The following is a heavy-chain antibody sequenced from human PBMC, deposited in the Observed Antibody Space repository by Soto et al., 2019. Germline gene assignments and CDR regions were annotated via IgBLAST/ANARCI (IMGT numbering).Heavy chain of an antibody. V-gene: IGHV3-33*01. J-gene: IGHJ4*02. D-gene: IGHD3-22*01. CDR3: ARGETYYYDSSGYYLIDY. Sequence: PGGSLRLSCAASGFTFSSYGMHWVRQAPGKGLEWVAVIWYDGSNKYYADSVKGRFTISRDNSKNTLYLQMNSLRAEDTAVYYCARGETYYYDSSGYYLIDYWGQGTLVTVSS. CDR1: GFTFSSYG. CDR2: IWYDGSNK.